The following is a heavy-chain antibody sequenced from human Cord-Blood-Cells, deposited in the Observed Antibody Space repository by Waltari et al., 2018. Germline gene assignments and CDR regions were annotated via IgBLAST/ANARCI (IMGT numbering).Heavy chain of an antibody. V-gene: IGHV1-8*01. Sequence: QVQLVQSGAEVKKPGASVKVSCKASGYTFTSYDINWVRQATGQGLEWMGWMNTNRGNKGDEQKVQGRVSMTRNTSISTAYMELSSLGSEDTAVYYCATYYLFDYWGQGTLVTVSS. CDR1: GYTFTSYD. CDR2: MNTNRGNK. CDR3: ATYYLFDY. D-gene: IGHD1-26*01. J-gene: IGHJ4*02.